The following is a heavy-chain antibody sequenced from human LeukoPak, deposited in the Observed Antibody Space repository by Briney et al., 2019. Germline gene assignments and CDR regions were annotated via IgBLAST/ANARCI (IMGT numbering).Heavy chain of an antibody. Sequence: SETLSLTCTVSGGSITNYYWSWIQQPPGKGLEWIGYVYYSGSTNYNPSLKSRVTISVDTSKNQFSLKLSSVTAADTAVYYCAATMVRGVHTHFDYWGQGTLVTVSS. CDR1: GGSITNYY. V-gene: IGHV4-59*08. CDR3: AATMVRGVHTHFDY. J-gene: IGHJ4*02. CDR2: VYYSGST. D-gene: IGHD3-10*01.